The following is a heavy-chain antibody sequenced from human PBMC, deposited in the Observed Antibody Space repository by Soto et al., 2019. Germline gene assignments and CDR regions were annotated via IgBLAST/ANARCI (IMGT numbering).Heavy chain of an antibody. V-gene: IGHV3-30*18. J-gene: IGHJ4*02. CDR1: GVIFSDYG. D-gene: IGHD5-18*01. Sequence: QVQLVESGGGVVQPGMSLRLSCVVSGVIFSDYGMHWVRQAPGKGLEWVAVVSFGGSVEYYADSVKGRFTISRDNPKNVLYLQMNSLQIDDTAVYYCAKEGGAGETTLRYRYDSWGQGTLVTVSS. CDR2: VSFGGSVE. CDR3: AKEGGAGETTLRYRYDS.